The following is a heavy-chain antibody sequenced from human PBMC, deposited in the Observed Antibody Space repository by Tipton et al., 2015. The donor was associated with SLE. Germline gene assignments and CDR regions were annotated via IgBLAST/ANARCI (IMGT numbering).Heavy chain of an antibody. CDR2: ISAYNGNT. J-gene: IGHJ3*02. V-gene: IGHV1-18*01. D-gene: IGHD2-2*02. CDR3: ARGLDFDCSSTSCYRANAFDI. Sequence: QLVQSGAEVKKPGASVKVSCKASGYTFTSYGISWVRQAPGQGLEWMGWISAYNGNTNYAQKLQGRVTMTTDTSTSTAYMELRSLRSADTAVYYCARGLDFDCSSTSCYRANAFDIWGQGTMVTVSS. CDR1: GYTFTSYG.